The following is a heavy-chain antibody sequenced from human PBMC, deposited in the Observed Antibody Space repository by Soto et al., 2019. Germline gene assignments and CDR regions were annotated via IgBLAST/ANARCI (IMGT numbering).Heavy chain of an antibody. CDR1: GGSISSGGYS. V-gene: IGHV4-30-2*01. CDR3: AGVPDY. J-gene: IGHJ4*02. Sequence: QLQLQESGSGLVKPSQTLSLTCAVSGGSISSGGYSWSWIRQPPGKGLEWIGYMYHSGSTYYNPPLKRRVTIAIDRSKNQFSLKLSSVTAADTAVYYGAGVPDYWGQGILVTVSS. D-gene: IGHD2-2*01. CDR2: MYHSGST.